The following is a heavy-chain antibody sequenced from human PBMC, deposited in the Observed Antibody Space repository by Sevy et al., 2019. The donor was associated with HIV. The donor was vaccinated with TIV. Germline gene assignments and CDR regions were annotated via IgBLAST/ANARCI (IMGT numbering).Heavy chain of an antibody. CDR3: ATVGLRYCSRSSGYQGHWFDP. V-gene: IGHV1-24*01. CDR1: GYTLTKLS. CDR2: FDPHEGET. J-gene: IGHJ5*02. D-gene: IGHD2-15*01. Sequence: ASVKVSCKVSGYTLTKLSIHWVRQAPGKGLEWMGDFDPHEGETIYSQRFQGRLTMTVDTSTDTAYMELRSLRSEDSAVYYCATVGLRYCSRSSGYQGHWFDPWGQGTLVTVSS.